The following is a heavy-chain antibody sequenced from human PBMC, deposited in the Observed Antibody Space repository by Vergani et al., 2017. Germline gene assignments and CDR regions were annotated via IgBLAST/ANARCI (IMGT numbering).Heavy chain of an antibody. CDR2: INHSGST. D-gene: IGHD3-10*01. CDR1: GGSFSGYY. Sequence: QVQLQQWRAGLLKTSETLSLTCAVYGGSFSGYYWSWIRQPPGKGLEWIGEINHSGSTNYNPSLKSRVTISVDTSKNQFSLKLSSVTAADTAVYYCAREVETPRVRGVIGYWGQGTLVTVSS. CDR3: AREVETPRVRGVIGY. J-gene: IGHJ4*02. V-gene: IGHV4-34*01.